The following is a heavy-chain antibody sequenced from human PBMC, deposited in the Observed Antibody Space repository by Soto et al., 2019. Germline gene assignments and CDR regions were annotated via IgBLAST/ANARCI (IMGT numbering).Heavy chain of an antibody. CDR1: GGSISSGGSS. D-gene: IGHD3-22*01. CDR2: IYHSGST. CDR3: ARVAVVNFDS. V-gene: IGHV4-30-2*01. J-gene: IGHJ4*02. Sequence: QLQLQESGSGLVKPSQTLSLTCAVSGGSISSGGSSWTWIRQPPGKGLEWIGYIYHSGSTYYNPSLKSRVTISLDRSKNQFSLRLSSVTAADTGVYYCARVAVVNFDSWGQGTLVTVSS.